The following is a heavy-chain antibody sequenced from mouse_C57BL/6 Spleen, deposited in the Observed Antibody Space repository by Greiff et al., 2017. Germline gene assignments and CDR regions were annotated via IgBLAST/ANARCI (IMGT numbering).Heavy chain of an antibody. CDR1: GYTFTSYW. Sequence: QVQLKQPGAELVRPGSSVKLSCKASGYTFTSYWMHWVKQRPIQGLEWIGNIDPSDSETHYTQKFKDKATLTVDKSSSTAYMQLSSLTSEDSAVYYCARGGHYYSYWGQGDTLTVSS. CDR3: ARGGHYYSY. CDR2: IDPSDSET. D-gene: IGHD1-2*01. J-gene: IGHJ2*01. V-gene: IGHV1-52*01.